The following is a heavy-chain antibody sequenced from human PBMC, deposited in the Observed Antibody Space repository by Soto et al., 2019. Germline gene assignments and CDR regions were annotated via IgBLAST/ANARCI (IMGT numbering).Heavy chain of an antibody. V-gene: IGHV3-23*01. Sequence: QLLQSGGGLVQPGGSLTLSCEASGFTFGTTDMSWVRQAPGEGLEWVSTIDGSGGITYYADSVKGRFTISRDNSRNTVYLQMNSLRGEDTSLYYCVKNSGWFNTWGQGALVTVSS. CDR2: IDGSGGIT. CDR3: VKNSGWFNT. D-gene: IGHD3-10*01. J-gene: IGHJ5*02. CDR1: GFTFGTTD.